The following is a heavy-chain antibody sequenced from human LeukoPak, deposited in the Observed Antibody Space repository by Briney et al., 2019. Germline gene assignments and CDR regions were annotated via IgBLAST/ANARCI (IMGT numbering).Heavy chain of an antibody. CDR3: ARSIDFDY. Sequence: GGSLRLSCAASGFTFDDYAMHWVRQAPGKGLEWVSHISWNSGTIGYADSVKGRFTISRDSARNSLYLQMNSLRAEDTAVYYCARSIDFDYWGQGTLVTVSS. CDR2: ISWNSGTI. D-gene: IGHD2-15*01. J-gene: IGHJ4*02. V-gene: IGHV3-9*01. CDR1: GFTFDDYA.